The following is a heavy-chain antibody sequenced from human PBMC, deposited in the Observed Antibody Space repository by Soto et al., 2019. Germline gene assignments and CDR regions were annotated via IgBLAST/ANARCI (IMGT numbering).Heavy chain of an antibody. CDR1: GFTFSSYA. Sequence: GGSLRLSCAASGFTFSSYAMSWVRQAPGKGLEWVSAISGSGGSTYYADSVKGRFTISRDNSKNTLYLQMNSLRAEDTAVYYCAKSRADVGSGRWVGWFDPWGQGTLVTVSS. CDR3: AKSRADVGSGRWVGWFDP. D-gene: IGHD6-19*01. J-gene: IGHJ5*02. CDR2: ISGSGGST. V-gene: IGHV3-23*01.